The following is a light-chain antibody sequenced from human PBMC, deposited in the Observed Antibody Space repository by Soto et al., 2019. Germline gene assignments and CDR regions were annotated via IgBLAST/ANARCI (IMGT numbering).Light chain of an antibody. V-gene: IGLV2-14*01. CDR1: SSDVGGYNY. Sequence: QSALTQPASVTGCPGQSIAISCTGTSSDVGGYNYVSWYQQHPGKAPKLMIYEVSNRPSGVSNRFSGSKSGNTASLTISGLQAEDEADYYCSSYTSRSTEVFGGGTKLTVL. CDR2: EVS. CDR3: SSYTSRSTEV. J-gene: IGLJ2*01.